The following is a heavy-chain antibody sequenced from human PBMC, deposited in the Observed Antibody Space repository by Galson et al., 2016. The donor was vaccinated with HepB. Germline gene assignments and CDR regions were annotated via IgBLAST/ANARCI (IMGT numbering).Heavy chain of an antibody. CDR2: INKDGSEE. CDR1: AFSFSSYW. Sequence: SLRLSCAASAFSFSSYWMTWVRQAPGKGLEWVANINKDGSEENYADSVKGRFTISRDNAKNSLYLQMNSLRAEDMAVYYCARGWGAHPREWGQGTLVTVSS. D-gene: IGHD1-26*01. V-gene: IGHV3-7*02. CDR3: ARGWGAHPRE. J-gene: IGHJ4*02.